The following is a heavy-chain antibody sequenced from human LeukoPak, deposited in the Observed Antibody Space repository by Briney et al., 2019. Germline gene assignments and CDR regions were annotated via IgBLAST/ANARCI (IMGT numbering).Heavy chain of an antibody. D-gene: IGHD3-3*01. J-gene: IGHJ6*03. CDR3: ARDCGGTYYDFWSGYYRGYYYYMDV. CDR2: ISSSSSYI. Sequence: GGSLRLSCAASGFTFSSYSMNWVRQAPGKGLEWVSSISSSSSYIYYADSVKGRFTISRDNAKNSLYLQMNSLRAEDTAVYYCARDCGGTYYDFWSGYYRGYYYYMDVWGKGTTVTVSS. CDR1: GFTFSSYS. V-gene: IGHV3-21*01.